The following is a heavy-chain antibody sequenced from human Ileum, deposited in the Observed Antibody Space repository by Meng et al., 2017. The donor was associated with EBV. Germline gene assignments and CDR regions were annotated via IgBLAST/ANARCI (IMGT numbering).Heavy chain of an antibody. V-gene: IGHV4-39*01. CDR3: ARPIAAAGWFDP. Sequence: DAGPGLVSPSETLSPSATVSGGPINISSYYGGWIRQPPGKGLEWIGSIYYSGRTYYNPSLKSRVTISVDTSKNQFSLKLSSVTAADTAVYYCARPIAAAGWFDPWGQGTLVTVSS. CDR1: GGPINISSYY. D-gene: IGHD6-13*01. J-gene: IGHJ5*02. CDR2: IYYSGRT.